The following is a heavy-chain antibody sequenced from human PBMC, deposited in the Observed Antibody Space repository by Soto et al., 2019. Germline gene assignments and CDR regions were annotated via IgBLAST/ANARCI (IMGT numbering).Heavy chain of an antibody. CDR3: ARDASYYSLWSGYYPSRNGMDV. CDR1: GFTLSSFG. CDR2: IWYDGSKK. V-gene: IGHV3-33*01. J-gene: IGHJ6*02. D-gene: IGHD3-3*01. Sequence: QVQVVESGGGVVQPGRSLELSGEGSGFTLSSFGMTWVRQAPGKGLEWVSLIWYDGSKKSYGDSVKGRFTISRDNSRNTVHLQMNSLRADDTAVYYCARDASYYSLWSGYYPSRNGMDVWGQGTTVTVSS.